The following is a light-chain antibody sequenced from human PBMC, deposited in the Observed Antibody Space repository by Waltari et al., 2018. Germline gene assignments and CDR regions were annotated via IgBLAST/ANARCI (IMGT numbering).Light chain of an antibody. CDR1: SSDTQSNT. Sequence: QSVLTQPPSASGTPGQRVTISCYGSSSDTQSNTVNWYQQLPGTAPKLLGYRNDQRTSGVTDRFSASKSGTSASLAISGLQAEDEADYYCAVWDDSLDGRAVFGGGTMLTVL. V-gene: IGLV1-44*01. CDR3: AVWDDSLDGRAV. CDR2: RND. J-gene: IGLJ3*02.